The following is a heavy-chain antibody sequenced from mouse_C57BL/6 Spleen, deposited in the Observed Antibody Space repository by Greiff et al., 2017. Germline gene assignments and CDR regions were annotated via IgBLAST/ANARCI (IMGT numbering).Heavy chain of an antibody. CDR1: GFSLSTSGMG. Sequence: QVTLKESGPGILQSSQTLSLTCSFSGFSLSTSGMGVSWIRQPSGKGLEWLAHIYWDDDKRYNPSLKSRLTISKDTSRNQVFLKITSVDTADTATYYCARDGYLYAMDYWGQGTSVTVSS. V-gene: IGHV8-12*01. CDR2: IYWDDDK. J-gene: IGHJ4*01. D-gene: IGHD2-3*01. CDR3: ARDGYLYAMDY.